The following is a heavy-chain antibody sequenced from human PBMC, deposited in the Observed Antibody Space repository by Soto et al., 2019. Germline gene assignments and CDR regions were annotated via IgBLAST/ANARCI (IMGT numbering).Heavy chain of an antibody. CDR1: GFTFTNYA. V-gene: IGHV3-23*01. CDR3: AKDMRVSGSAYIYGMDV. Sequence: EVQLLESGGGLVQPGGSLRLSCAASGFTFTNYAMSWVRQAPGQGLEWVSTISASGGSTFHADSVKGRFTIARDNSKNTLSMQMTSLRDEDTAAYYCAKDMRVSGSAYIYGMDVWGQGTTVTVS. CDR2: ISASGGST. D-gene: IGHD3-10*01. J-gene: IGHJ6*02.